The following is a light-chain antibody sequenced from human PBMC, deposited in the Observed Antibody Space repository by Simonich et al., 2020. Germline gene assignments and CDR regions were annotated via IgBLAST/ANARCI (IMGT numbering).Light chain of an antibody. V-gene: IGLV6-57*03. CDR1: RGSMASNY. CDR3: QSYNSAWV. CDR2: EDN. J-gene: IGLJ3*02. Sequence: NFMLTQPHSVSASPGKTVTISCTRSRGSMASNYVQWYQQRPGSGPTTVIYEDNQSPSGVPDRFSGSIDSSSNSASLTISGLKTEDEADYYCQSYNSAWVFGGGTKLTVL.